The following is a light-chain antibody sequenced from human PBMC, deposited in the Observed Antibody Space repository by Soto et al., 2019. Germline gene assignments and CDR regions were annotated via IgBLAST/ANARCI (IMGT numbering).Light chain of an antibody. V-gene: IGKV3-20*01. CDR3: QQYGSSPIT. Sequence: IVLTQSPGTLSLSPGERATLSCRASQSVSSSYLAWYQQKPGQAPRLLIYGASSRATGIPDRSSGSGSGTDFTLTISRLEPEDFAVYYCQQYGSSPITFGQGTRLRLN. CDR2: GAS. CDR1: QSVSSSY. J-gene: IGKJ5*01.